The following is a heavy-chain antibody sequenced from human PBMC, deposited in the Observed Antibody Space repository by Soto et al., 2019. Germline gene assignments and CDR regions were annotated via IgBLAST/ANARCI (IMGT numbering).Heavy chain of an antibody. V-gene: IGHV3-30*18. D-gene: IGHD3-10*02. CDR1: GFTLSSNG. J-gene: IGHJ6*02. Sequence: GGSLRLSCAASGFTLSSNGMHWPRQAPGKGLEWVALMSYDGSYKYYADSVKGRFTISRDNSKNTLYLQMNSLRAEDTAVYYCAKDREGYYVATVWGQGTTVTVSS. CDR2: MSYDGSYK. CDR3: AKDREGYYVATV.